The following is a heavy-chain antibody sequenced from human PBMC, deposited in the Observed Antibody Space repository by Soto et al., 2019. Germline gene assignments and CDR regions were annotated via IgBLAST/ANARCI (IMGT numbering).Heavy chain of an antibody. CDR2: ISYSGTI. V-gene: IGHV4-59*02. CDR3: ARVIGGRKLFDY. Sequence: SETLSLTCTVSGASVNNDYWTWIRQSAGKGLECIGYISYSGTINYNPSFRSRVSMSLDTSKNQFYLRLSSVAAADTAFYYCARVIGGRKLFDYWGQGTLVTVSS. CDR1: GASVNNDY. D-gene: IGHD3-16*01. J-gene: IGHJ4*02.